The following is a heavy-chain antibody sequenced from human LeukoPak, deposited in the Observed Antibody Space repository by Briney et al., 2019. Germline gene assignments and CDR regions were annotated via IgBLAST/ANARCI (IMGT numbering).Heavy chain of an antibody. V-gene: IGHV3-7*01. Sequence: GGSLRLSCAASGFTFSSYSMNWVRQAPGKGLEWVANIKGDGSETNYGDSTKGRFTIFRDNARNSLYLHMHSLRVEDTAIYYCAKSLDYWGQGTLVTVSS. CDR2: IKGDGSET. J-gene: IGHJ4*02. CDR3: AKSLDY. CDR1: GFTFSSYS.